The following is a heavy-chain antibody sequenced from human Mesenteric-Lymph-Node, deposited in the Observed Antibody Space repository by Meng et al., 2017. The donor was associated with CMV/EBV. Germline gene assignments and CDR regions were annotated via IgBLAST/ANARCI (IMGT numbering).Heavy chain of an antibody. D-gene: IGHD3-22*01. V-gene: IGHV4-61*01. Sequence: SETLSLTCTVSGGSVSSGSYYWSWIRQPPGKGLEWIGYIYYSGSTNYNPSLKSRATISVDTSKNQFSLKLTSVTAADTAVYYCARWGGTGSGYPYFAYWGQGTLVTVSS. CDR2: IYYSGST. J-gene: IGHJ4*02. CDR1: GGSVSSGSYY. CDR3: ARWGGTGSGYPYFAY.